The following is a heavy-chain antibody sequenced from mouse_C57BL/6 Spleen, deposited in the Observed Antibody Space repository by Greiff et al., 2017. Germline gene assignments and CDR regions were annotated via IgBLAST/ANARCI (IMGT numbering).Heavy chain of an antibody. V-gene: IGHV1-81*01. D-gene: IGHD2-4*01. CDR2: IYPRSGNT. CDR3: ARRVYDYDVDYYAMDY. Sequence: FQLQQSGAELARPGASVKLSCKASGYTFTSYGISWVKQRTGQGLEWIGEIYPRSGNTYYTEKFKGKATLTADKSSSTAYMELRSLTSEDSAVYFCARRVYDYDVDYYAMDYWGQGTSVTVSS. CDR1: GYTFTSYG. J-gene: IGHJ4*01.